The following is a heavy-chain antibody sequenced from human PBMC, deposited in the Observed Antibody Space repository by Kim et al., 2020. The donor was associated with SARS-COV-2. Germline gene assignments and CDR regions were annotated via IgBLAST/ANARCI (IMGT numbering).Heavy chain of an antibody. CDR3: AKDMKGELPVAYAFDI. Sequence: GGSLRLSCAASGFTFDDYAMHWVRQAPGKGLEWVSGISWNSGSIGYADSVKGRFTISRDNAKNSLYLQMNSLRAEDTALYYCAKDMKGELPVAYAFDIWGQETMVTVSS. V-gene: IGHV3-9*01. J-gene: IGHJ3*02. CDR1: GFTFDDYA. D-gene: IGHD1-26*01. CDR2: ISWNSGSI.